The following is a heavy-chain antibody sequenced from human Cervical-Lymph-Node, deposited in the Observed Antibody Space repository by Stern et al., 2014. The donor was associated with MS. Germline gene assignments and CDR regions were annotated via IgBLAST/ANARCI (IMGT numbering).Heavy chain of an antibody. J-gene: IGHJ3*01. Sequence: QVQLQQWGAGLLRPSETLSLTCAVHGASFTDNYWSWIRQTPGKGLEWIGEINQSVKPRHNPSLMSRVPLSVDTSKNQFSLKLNSVTAADTAVYYCARERKVERSARVFVSFDVWGQGTLLTVSS. CDR3: ARERKVERSARVFVSFDV. D-gene: IGHD1-1*01. CDR1: GASFTDNY. V-gene: IGHV4-34*01. CDR2: INQSVKP.